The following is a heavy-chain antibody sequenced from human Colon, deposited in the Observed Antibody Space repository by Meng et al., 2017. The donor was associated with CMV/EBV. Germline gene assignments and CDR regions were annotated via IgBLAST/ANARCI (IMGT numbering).Heavy chain of an antibody. D-gene: IGHD1-26*01. V-gene: IGHV4-39*01. CDR3: ARQGGASPTTGVF. Sequence: VSGGSISRSSYYWGWVRQPPGQGIEWIGSLYYTGSTYYNTSLGSRVTMSVDTSRNQFSLKLSSVTAADTAVYYCARQGGASPTTGVFWGPGILVTVSS. CDR2: LYYTGST. CDR1: GGSISRSSYY. J-gene: IGHJ4*02.